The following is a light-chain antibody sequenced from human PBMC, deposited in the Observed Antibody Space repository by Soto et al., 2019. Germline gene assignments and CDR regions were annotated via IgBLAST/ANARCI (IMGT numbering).Light chain of an antibody. V-gene: IGKV3-11*01. CDR3: QQYGSSLWT. Sequence: EIVLTQSPASLSLSPGERATLSCRASQSVDSYLVWYQQKPGQAPRLLISGAANRATGIAARFSGSGSGPDFTITINSLEPDDFTVYLCQQYGSSLWTFGQGTKVYIK. CDR2: GAA. J-gene: IGKJ1*01. CDR1: QSVDSY.